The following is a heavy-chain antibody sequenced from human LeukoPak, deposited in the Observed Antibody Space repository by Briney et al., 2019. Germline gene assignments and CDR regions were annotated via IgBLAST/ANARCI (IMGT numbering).Heavy chain of an antibody. V-gene: IGHV3-53*01. CDR1: GFTVSSNY. D-gene: IGHD1-26*01. J-gene: IGHJ4*02. CDR2: IYSGGGT. Sequence: GGSLRLSCAASGFTVSSNYMSWVRQAPGKGLEWVSVIYSGGGTYYADSVKGRFTISRDNSKNTLYLQMNSLRAEDTAVYYCAKDWSKSYDYFDYWGQGTLVTVSS. CDR3: AKDWSKSYDYFDY.